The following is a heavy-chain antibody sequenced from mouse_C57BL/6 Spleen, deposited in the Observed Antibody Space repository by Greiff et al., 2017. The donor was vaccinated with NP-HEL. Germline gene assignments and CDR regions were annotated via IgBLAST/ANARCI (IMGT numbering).Heavy chain of an antibody. CDR1: GYSFTSYY. CDR3: ARNGGTTVVAPGY. CDR2: IYPGSGNT. J-gene: IGHJ2*01. Sequence: VKLQESGPELVKPGASVKISCKASGYSFTSYYIHWVKQRPGQGLEWIGWIYPGSGNTKYNEKFKGKATLTADTSSSTAYMQLSSLTSEDSAVYYCARNGGTTVVAPGYWGQGTTLTVSS. D-gene: IGHD1-1*01. V-gene: IGHV1-66*01.